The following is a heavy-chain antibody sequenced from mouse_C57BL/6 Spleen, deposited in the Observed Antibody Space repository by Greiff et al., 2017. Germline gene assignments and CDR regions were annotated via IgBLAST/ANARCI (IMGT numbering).Heavy chain of an antibody. CDR3: ARCTGTEYFDY. V-gene: IGHV1-80*01. CDR1: GYAFSSYW. J-gene: IGHJ2*01. CDR2: IYPGDGDT. Sequence: VKLMESGAELVKPGASVKISCKASGYAFSSYWMNWVKQRPGKGLEWIGQIYPGDGDTNYNGKFKGKATLTADKSSSTAYMQLSSLTSEDSAVYFCARCTGTEYFDYWGQGTTLTVSS. D-gene: IGHD4-1*01.